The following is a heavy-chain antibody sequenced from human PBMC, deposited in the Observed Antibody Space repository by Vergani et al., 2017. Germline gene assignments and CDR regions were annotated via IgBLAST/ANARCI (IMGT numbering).Heavy chain of an antibody. D-gene: IGHD3-16*02. J-gene: IGHJ6*02. CDR1: GYTFTSYD. V-gene: IGHV1-8*01. CDR3: ARVDPLGYTLYGMDV. CDR2: MNPNSGNT. Sequence: QVQLVQSGAEVKKPGASVKVSCKASGYTFTSYDINWVRQATGQGLEWMGWMNPNSGNTGYAQKFQGRVTMTTDTSTSTAYMELRSLRSDDTAVYYCARVDPLGYTLYGMDVWGQGTTVTVSS.